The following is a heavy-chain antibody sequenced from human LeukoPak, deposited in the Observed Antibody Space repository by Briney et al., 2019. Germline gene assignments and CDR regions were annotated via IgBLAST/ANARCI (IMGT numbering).Heavy chain of an antibody. CDR2: IYGSGST. D-gene: IGHD2/OR15-2a*01. CDR1: GGSISSYY. J-gene: IGHJ4*02. Sequence: SETLSLTCTVSGGSISSYYWSWIRQPPGKGLEWIGHIYGSGSTNYNPSLKSRVTLSVDTSKNQFSLKLSSVTAADTAVYYCARAFLPFDYWGQGTLVTVSS. V-gene: IGHV4-59*08. CDR3: ARAFLPFDY.